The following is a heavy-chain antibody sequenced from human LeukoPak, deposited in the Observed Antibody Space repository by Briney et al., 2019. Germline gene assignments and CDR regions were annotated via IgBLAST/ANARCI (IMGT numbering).Heavy chain of an antibody. Sequence: SDSLSLTFTVSGCSISSYYCRWIRQPPGKGLGWNWYIYYKGSTNYNPSRKSRDTISVDTSKNQFSLKLSSVTAADTAVYYCARAGRFGELLDFDYWGQGTLVTVSS. D-gene: IGHD3-10*01. CDR1: GCSISSYY. V-gene: IGHV4-59*07. CDR3: ARAGRFGELLDFDY. J-gene: IGHJ4*02. CDR2: IYYKGST.